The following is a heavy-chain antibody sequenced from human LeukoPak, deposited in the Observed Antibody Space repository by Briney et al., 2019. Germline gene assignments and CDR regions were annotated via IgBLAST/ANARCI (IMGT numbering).Heavy chain of an antibody. CDR2: IIPILGIA. J-gene: IGHJ4*02. Sequence: SVKVSCKASGGTFSSYTISWVRQAPGQGLEWMGRIIPILGIANYAQKFQGRVTITEDKSTSTAYMELSSLRSEDTAVYYCARDQNPHIAVAGRSHFDYWGQGTLVTVSS. CDR3: ARDQNPHIAVAGRSHFDY. V-gene: IGHV1-69*04. D-gene: IGHD6-19*01. CDR1: GGTFSSYT.